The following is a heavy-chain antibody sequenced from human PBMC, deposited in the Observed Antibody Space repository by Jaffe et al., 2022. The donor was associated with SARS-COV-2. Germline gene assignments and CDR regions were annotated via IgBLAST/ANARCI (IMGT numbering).Heavy chain of an antibody. J-gene: IGHJ4*02. D-gene: IGHD3-16*01. CDR2: IYYSGST. V-gene: IGHV4-59*01. CDR3: ARAVGGLGSTQYYFDY. Sequence: QVQLQESGPGLVKPSETLSLTCTVSGGSISSYYWSWIRQPPGKGLEWIGYIYYSGSTNYNPSLKSRVTISVDTSKNQFSLKLSSVTAADTAVYYCARAVGGLGSTQYYFDYWGQGTLVTVSS. CDR1: GGSISSYY.